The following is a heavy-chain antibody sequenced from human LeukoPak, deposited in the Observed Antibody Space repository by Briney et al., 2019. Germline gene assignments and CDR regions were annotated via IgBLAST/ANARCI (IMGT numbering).Heavy chain of an antibody. Sequence: PGGSLRPSCAASGFTVNSNYMTWVRQAPGKGLEWVSYISSSGSTIYYADSVKGRFTISRDNAKNSLYLQMNSLRAEDTAVYYCARVLGVEMATTFDYWGQGTLVTVSS. CDR1: GFTVNSNY. V-gene: IGHV3-11*01. CDR2: ISSSGSTI. D-gene: IGHD5-24*01. CDR3: ARVLGVEMATTFDY. J-gene: IGHJ4*02.